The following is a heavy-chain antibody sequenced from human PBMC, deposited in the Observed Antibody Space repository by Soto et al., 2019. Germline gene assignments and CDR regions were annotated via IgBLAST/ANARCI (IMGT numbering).Heavy chain of an antibody. V-gene: IGHV3-9*01. D-gene: IGHD6-19*01. CDR3: AKQYSSGWQCFDY. CDR1: GFTVDDYA. J-gene: IGHJ4*02. CDR2: ISWNSGGI. Sequence: EVQLVESGGGLVQPGRSLRLSCAASGFTVDDYAMHWVRQAPGKGLVWVSGISWNSGGIGYADSVKGRFTISRDNAKNSLYLQMNSLRAEDTALYYCAKQYSSGWQCFDYWGQGTLVTVSS.